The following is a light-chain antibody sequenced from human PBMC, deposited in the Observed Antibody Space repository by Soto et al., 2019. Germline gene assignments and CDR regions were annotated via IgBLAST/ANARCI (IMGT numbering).Light chain of an antibody. CDR3: QQYGSSFT. Sequence: ENVLTQSPGTLSLSPGERATLSCRASQSVSSSYLARCQQRHGQAPRRLIYGASNRATCIPDRFSGGGSGTDFTLTISRLEPEDFAVSYCQQYGSSFTFGPGTKVDIK. CDR2: GAS. J-gene: IGKJ3*01. V-gene: IGKV3-20*01. CDR1: QSVSSSY.